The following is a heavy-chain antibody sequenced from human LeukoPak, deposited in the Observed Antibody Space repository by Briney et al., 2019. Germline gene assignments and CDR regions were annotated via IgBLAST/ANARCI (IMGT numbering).Heavy chain of an antibody. Sequence: PSETLSLTCAVYGGSFSGYYWSWIRQPPGKGLEWIGEINHSGSTNYNPSLKSRVTISVDTSKNQFSLKLSSVTAADTAVYYCARVLLRYYDYVWGSYRPRGYFDYWGQGTLVTVSS. J-gene: IGHJ4*02. CDR1: GGSFSGYY. CDR3: ARVLLRYYDYVWGSYRPRGYFDY. V-gene: IGHV4-34*01. D-gene: IGHD3-16*02. CDR2: INHSGST.